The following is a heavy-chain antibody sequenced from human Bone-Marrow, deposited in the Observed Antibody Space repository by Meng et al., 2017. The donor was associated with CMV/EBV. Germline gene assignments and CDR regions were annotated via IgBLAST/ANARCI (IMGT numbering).Heavy chain of an antibody. CDR2: INPSGGST. V-gene: IGHV1-46*01. Sequence: ASVKVSCKASGYTFTSYYMHWVRQAPGQGLEWMGIINPSGGSTSYAQKFQGRVTMTTDTSTSTAYMELRSLRSDDTAVYYCASGGRGTYYDFWSGYSYFDYWGQGTLVTVSS. CDR1: GYTFTSYY. J-gene: IGHJ4*02. CDR3: ASGGRGTYYDFWSGYSYFDY. D-gene: IGHD3-3*01.